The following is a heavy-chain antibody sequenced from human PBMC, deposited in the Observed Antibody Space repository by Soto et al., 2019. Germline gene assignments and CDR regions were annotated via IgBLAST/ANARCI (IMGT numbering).Heavy chain of an antibody. V-gene: IGHV4-59*01. J-gene: IGHJ5*02. D-gene: IGHD4-17*01. CDR2: VYNSGST. CDR3: ARGSVTTLGWFDP. CDR1: GGSISSNY. Sequence: SETLSLTCAVSGGSISSNYWTWIRQPPGKGLEWIGYVYNSGSTNYNPSLKSRVTISVDTSKNQFSLKLSSVTAADTAVYYCARGSVTTLGWFDPWGQGTLVTVSS.